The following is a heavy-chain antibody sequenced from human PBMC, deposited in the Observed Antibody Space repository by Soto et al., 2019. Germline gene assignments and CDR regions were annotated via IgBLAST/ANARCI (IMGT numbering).Heavy chain of an antibody. CDR1: GGSISSGDYY. D-gene: IGHD6-6*01. CDR3: ARERPDGARLDP. CDR2: IYHSGST. V-gene: IGHV4-30-4*01. Sequence: QVQLQESGPGLVKPSQTLSLTCTVSGGSISSGDYYWSWIRQPPGKGLEWLGYIYHSGSTNYHPALKSRVTISVNTPQTLFSLKPSSVTAADTAVYYCARERPDGARLDPWGQGTLVTVSS. J-gene: IGHJ5*02.